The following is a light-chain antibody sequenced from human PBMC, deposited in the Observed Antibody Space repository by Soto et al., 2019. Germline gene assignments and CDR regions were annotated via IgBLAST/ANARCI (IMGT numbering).Light chain of an antibody. CDR1: QSVSSY. V-gene: IGKV3-11*01. CDR2: DAS. CDR3: QPRT. J-gene: IGKJ1*01. Sequence: IVLTHSPATLSLSPGERATLSCRASQSVSSYLAWYQQKPGQAPRLLLYDASNRATGIPARFSGSGSGSDFPLSSSSLEPEDFAVYYRQPRTFGQGT.